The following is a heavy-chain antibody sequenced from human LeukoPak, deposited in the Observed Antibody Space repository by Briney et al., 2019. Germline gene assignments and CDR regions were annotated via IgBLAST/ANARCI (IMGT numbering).Heavy chain of an antibody. V-gene: IGHV4-61*02. Sequence: SQTLSLTCTVSGGSISSGSHYSSWIRQPAGKGLEWIGLIYTSGTTKTNPSLESRVTISLDTSKNQFSLKLGSVTAADTAVYYCAREFESWGQGTLVTVSS. J-gene: IGHJ5*01. CDR3: AREFES. CDR2: IYTSGTT. CDR1: GGSISSGSHY.